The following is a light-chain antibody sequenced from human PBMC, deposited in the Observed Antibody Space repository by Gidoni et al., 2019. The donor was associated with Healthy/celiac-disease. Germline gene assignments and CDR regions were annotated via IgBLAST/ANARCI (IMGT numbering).Light chain of an antibody. CDR3: QSYDSSNYV. J-gene: IGLJ1*01. Sequence: NFMLTQPHSVSESPWKTVTISCTRSSGSIASNYVQWYQQRPGSAPTTVIYEDNQRPSGVPDRFSGSIDSSSNSASLTISGLKTEDEADYYCQSYDSSNYVFGTGTKVTVL. CDR2: EDN. V-gene: IGLV6-57*04. CDR1: SGSIASNY.